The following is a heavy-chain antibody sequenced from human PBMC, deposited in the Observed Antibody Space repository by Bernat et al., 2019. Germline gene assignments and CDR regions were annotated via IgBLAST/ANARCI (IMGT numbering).Heavy chain of an antibody. V-gene: IGHV3-23*04. CDR3: AKTLRAFNDAFDI. CDR1: GFTFSSYA. D-gene: IGHD3-3*02. CDR2: ISGNGGST. J-gene: IGHJ3*02. Sequence: EVQLVESGGGLVQPGGSLRLSCAVSGFTFSSYAMSWVRQAPGKGLEWVSAISGNGGSTYYADSVKGRFTISRDNSKNTLYLQMNSLRAEDTAVYYCAKTLRAFNDAFDIWGQGTMVTVSS.